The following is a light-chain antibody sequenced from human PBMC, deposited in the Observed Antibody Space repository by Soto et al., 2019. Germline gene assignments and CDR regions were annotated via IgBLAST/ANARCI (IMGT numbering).Light chain of an antibody. J-gene: IGKJ2*01. V-gene: IGKV3-20*01. CDR1: QSVSSNY. CDR2: GAS. Sequence: VMLTQSPGTLSLSPGERATLSCRASQSVSSNYLAWYQQKLGQAPRLLIYGASSRATGIPDRFSGSGSGTDFTLTISRLEPEDFAVYYCQQYGSSPRYTFGQGTKLESK. CDR3: QQYGSSPRYT.